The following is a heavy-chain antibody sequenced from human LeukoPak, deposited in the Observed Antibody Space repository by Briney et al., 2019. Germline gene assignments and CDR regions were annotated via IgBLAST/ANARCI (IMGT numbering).Heavy chain of an antibody. V-gene: IGHV4-34*01. CDR2: INHSGST. CDR1: GGSFSGYY. D-gene: IGHD3-10*01. Sequence: SETLSLTCAVYGGSFSGYYWSWIRQPPGKGLEWIGEINHSGSTNYNPSLKSRVTISVDTSKNQFSLKPSSVTAADTAVYYCARGMVRGVTTSENWFDPWGQGTLVTVSS. J-gene: IGHJ5*02. CDR3: ARGMVRGVTTSENWFDP.